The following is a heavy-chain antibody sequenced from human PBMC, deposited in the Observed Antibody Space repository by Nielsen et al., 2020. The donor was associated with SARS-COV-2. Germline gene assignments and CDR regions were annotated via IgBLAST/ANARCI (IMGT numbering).Heavy chain of an antibody. Sequence: GGSLRLSCAASGFTFSKYAMTWVRQGPGKGLEWVSSISGSGGSTYYADSVKGRFTISRDNAKNSLYLQMNSLRAEDTAVYYCARDWDYYDSSGFDYWGQGTLVTVSS. D-gene: IGHD3-22*01. CDR2: ISGSGGST. CDR1: GFTFSKYA. V-gene: IGHV3-23*01. J-gene: IGHJ4*02. CDR3: ARDWDYYDSSGFDY.